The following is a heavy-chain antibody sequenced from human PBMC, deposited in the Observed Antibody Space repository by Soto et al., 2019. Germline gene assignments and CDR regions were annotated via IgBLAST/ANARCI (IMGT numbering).Heavy chain of an antibody. CDR2: ISISGTTI. CDR3: ARDNGIAGSFDP. D-gene: IGHD6-13*01. J-gene: IGHJ5*02. CDR1: GFTFRSYS. Sequence: GGSLRLSCAASGFTFRSYSMNWVRQAPGKGLEWVSYISISGTTIYYADSVKGRFTISRDDAKNSLYLQMNSLRDEDTSVYYCARDNGIAGSFDPWGQGTLVTVSS. V-gene: IGHV3-48*02.